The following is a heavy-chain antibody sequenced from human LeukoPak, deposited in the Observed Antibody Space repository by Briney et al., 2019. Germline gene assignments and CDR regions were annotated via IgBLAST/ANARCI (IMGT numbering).Heavy chain of an antibody. CDR3: ARDWYNWNDNWFDP. Sequence: SETLSLTCTVSGGSISSGSYYWSWIRQPAGKGLEWIGRIYTSGSTNYNPSLKSRVTISVDTSKNQFSLKLSSVTAADTAVYYCARDWYNWNDNWFDPWGQGTLVTVSS. D-gene: IGHD1-1*01. J-gene: IGHJ5*02. CDR2: IYTSGST. V-gene: IGHV4-61*02. CDR1: GGSISSGSYY.